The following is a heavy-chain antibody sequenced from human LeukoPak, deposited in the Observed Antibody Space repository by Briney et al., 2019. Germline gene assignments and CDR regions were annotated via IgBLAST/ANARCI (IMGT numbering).Heavy chain of an antibody. V-gene: IGHV4-59*01. D-gene: IGHD3-3*01. CDR3: ASRSGDFWSGYYSP. CDR2: IYYSGST. J-gene: IGHJ5*02. Sequence: IYYSGSTNYNPSLTSRVTISVDTSKTQFSLKLSSVTAADTAVYYCASRSGDFWSGYYSPWGQGTLVTVSS.